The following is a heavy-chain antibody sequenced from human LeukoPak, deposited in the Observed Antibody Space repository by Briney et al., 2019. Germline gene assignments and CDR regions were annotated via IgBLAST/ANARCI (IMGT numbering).Heavy chain of an antibody. CDR1: AGSISNYY. J-gene: IGHJ6*03. CDR3: ARVRGSSGSYEYYHYMDV. Sequence: SETLSLTCTVSAGSISNYYWSWIRQPAGKGLEWIGLIYASGSANYNPSLKSRATMSVDTSKNQFSLKLSSVTAADTAVYYCARVRGSSGSYEYYHYMDVWGKGTTVTISS. CDR2: IYASGSA. V-gene: IGHV4-4*07. D-gene: IGHD1-26*01.